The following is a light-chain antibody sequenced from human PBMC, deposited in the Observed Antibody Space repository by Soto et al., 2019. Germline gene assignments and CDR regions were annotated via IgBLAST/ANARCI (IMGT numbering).Light chain of an antibody. CDR3: QQYYSTPYT. CDR2: WAS. V-gene: IGKV4-1*01. Sequence: DIVMTQSPDSLAVSLGERATINCKSSQSVFYLSHNKNFLGWFQQRPGHPPKLLIPWASTRESGVPDRFSASGSGTDFTLTISSLQAEDVAIYYCQQYYSTPYTFGQGTNLEI. CDR1: QSVFYLSHNKNF. J-gene: IGKJ2*01.